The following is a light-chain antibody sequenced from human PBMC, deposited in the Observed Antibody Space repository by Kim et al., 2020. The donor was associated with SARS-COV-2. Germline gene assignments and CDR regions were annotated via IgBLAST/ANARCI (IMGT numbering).Light chain of an antibody. CDR1: SSDVGNYNY. V-gene: IGLV2-23*02. Sequence: QSALTQPASVSGSPGQSITISCTGTSSDVGNYNYVSWYQQHPGNPPKLMIYEVTKWPSGFSNRFSGSKAGNTASLTISGLKAEDEADYYCCSYAGSRTGVFGGGTQLTVL. J-gene: IGLJ3*02. CDR2: EVT. CDR3: CSYAGSRTGV.